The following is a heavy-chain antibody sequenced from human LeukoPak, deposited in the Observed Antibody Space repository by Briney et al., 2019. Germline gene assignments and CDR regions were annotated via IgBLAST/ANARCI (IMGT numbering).Heavy chain of an antibody. CDR3: ARTPKGYCSSTSCFTDYYYYMDV. J-gene: IGHJ6*03. D-gene: IGHD2-2*02. Sequence: ASVKVSCKASGYTFTSYAMNWVRQAPGQRLEWMGWINAGNGNTKYSQKFQGRVTITRDTSASTAYMELSSLRSDDTAVYYCARTPKGYCSSTSCFTDYYYYMDVWGKGTTVTVSS. CDR2: INAGNGNT. V-gene: IGHV1-3*01. CDR1: GYTFTSYA.